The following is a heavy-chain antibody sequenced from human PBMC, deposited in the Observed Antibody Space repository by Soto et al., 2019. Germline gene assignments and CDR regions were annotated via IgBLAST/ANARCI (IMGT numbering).Heavy chain of an antibody. V-gene: IGHV4-30-2*01. CDR2: IYNSGNT. CDR3: ARGSDGVWNWFDP. D-gene: IGHD2-21*02. J-gene: IGHJ5*02. CDR1: GGSISSGFYS. Sequence: SETLSLTCAVSGGSISSGFYSWIWILQPPGQGLEWIGYIYNSGNTYYNPSLMSRVTISVDRSQNHFSLKLTSVTAADTAVYYCARGSDGVWNWFDPWGQGTQVTSPQ.